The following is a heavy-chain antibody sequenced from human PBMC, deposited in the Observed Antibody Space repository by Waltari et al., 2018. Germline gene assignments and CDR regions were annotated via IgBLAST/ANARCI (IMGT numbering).Heavy chain of an antibody. Sequence: EVQLVESGGGLVQPGRSLRLSCTASGFTFGAYALRWFRQAPGKGLEWVGFIRSKAYGGTTEYAASVKGRFTISRDDSKNTLYLQMNSLRAEDTAVYYCATDSSSWPIDYWGQGTLVTVSS. CDR1: GFTFGAYA. V-gene: IGHV3-49*03. D-gene: IGHD6-13*01. CDR3: ATDSSSWPIDY. J-gene: IGHJ4*02. CDR2: IRSKAYGGTT.